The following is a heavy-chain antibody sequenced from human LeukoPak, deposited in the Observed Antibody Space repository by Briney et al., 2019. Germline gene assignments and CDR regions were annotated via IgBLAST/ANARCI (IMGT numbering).Heavy chain of an antibody. CDR3: AKGNYYDSFSYLYYFDY. J-gene: IGHJ4*02. D-gene: IGHD3-22*01. CDR1: GFTFSSYG. Sequence: GGSLRLSCAASGFTFSSYGMHWVRQAPGKGLEWVAFIRYDGSNKYYADSVKGRFTISRDDSKNTLYLQMNSLRVEDTAVYYCAKGNYYDSFSYLYYFDYWGQGTLVTVSS. CDR2: IRYDGSNK. V-gene: IGHV3-30*02.